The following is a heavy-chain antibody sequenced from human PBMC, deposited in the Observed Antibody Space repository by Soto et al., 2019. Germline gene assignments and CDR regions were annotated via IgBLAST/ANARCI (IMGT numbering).Heavy chain of an antibody. CDR1: GFTFDDYA. D-gene: IGHD3-16*01. Sequence: GGSLRLSCAASGFTFDDYAMHWVRQAPGKGLEWVSGISWNSGSIGYADSVKGRFTISRDNAKNSLYLQMNSLRAEDTALYYCAKDILGYYYYYGMDVWGQGTTVTVSS. J-gene: IGHJ6*02. CDR3: AKDILGYYYYYGMDV. CDR2: ISWNSGSI. V-gene: IGHV3-9*01.